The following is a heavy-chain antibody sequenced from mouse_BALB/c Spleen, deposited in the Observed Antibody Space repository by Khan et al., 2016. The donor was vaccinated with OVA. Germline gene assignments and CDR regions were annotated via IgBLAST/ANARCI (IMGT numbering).Heavy chain of an antibody. CDR2: IYPGIFYI. CDR1: GYTFTNYW. J-gene: IGHJ1*01. Sequence: QVQLQQSGVELDRPGSSVKISCKASGYTFTNYWLGWVKQRPGHGLEWIGDIYPGIFYINYNEKFKGKATLTEDTSSSTAYLQLTSLTSEDSAVYFCTKWATWYFDVWGAGTTVTVSS. V-gene: IGHV1-63*02. D-gene: IGHD3-1*01. CDR3: TKWATWYFDV.